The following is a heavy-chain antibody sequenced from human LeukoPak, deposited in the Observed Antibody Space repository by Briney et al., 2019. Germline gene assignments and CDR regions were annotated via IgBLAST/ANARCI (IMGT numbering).Heavy chain of an antibody. CDR1: GFSVSSNY. CDR3: ARAPSEIGGYYPEYFRH. CDR2: IYDDGTI. D-gene: IGHD3-3*01. J-gene: IGHJ1*01. Sequence: PGGSLSLSCAASGFSVSSNYMSWVRQAPGKGLEWVSVIYDDGTIYYADSVKGRFTISRDNAKNSLSLQMNSLRPEDTGVYYCARAPSEIGGYYPEYFRHWGQGTLVTVSS. V-gene: IGHV3-53*01.